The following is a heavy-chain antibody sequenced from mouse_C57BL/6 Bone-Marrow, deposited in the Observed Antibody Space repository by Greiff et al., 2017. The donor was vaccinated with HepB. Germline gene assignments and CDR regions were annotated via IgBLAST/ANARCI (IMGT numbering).Heavy chain of an antibody. D-gene: IGHD1-1*01. CDR2: INYDGSST. J-gene: IGHJ4*01. Sequence: DVNLVESEGGLVQPGSSMKLSCTASGFTFSDYYMAWVRQVPEKGLEWVANINYDGSSTYYLDSLKSRFIISRDNAKNILYLQMSSLKSEDTATYYCARVITTVVATDYAMDYWGQGTSVTVSS. CDR1: GFTFSDYY. V-gene: IGHV5-16*01. CDR3: ARVITTVVATDYAMDY.